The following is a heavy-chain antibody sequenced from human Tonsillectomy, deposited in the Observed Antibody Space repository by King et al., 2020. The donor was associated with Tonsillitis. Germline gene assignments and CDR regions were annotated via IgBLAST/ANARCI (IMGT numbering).Heavy chain of an antibody. CDR3: AKDMGNRKYEVGGMDV. CDR1: GFTFDDYG. Sequence: VQLVESGGGLVQPGRSLRLSCAASGFTFDDYGMHWVRQAPGKGLEWVSGINWNSGSIGYADSVKGRFTISRDNAKNSLYLQLNSLRAEDTALYYCAKDMGNRKYEVGGMDVWGQGTTVTVSS. J-gene: IGHJ6*02. D-gene: IGHD1-14*01. CDR2: INWNSGSI. V-gene: IGHV3-9*01.